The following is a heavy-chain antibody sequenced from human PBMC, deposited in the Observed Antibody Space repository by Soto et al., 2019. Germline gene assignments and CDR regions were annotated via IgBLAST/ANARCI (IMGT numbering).Heavy chain of an antibody. V-gene: IGHV3-23*01. J-gene: IGHJ4*02. CDR3: AKSVATTGTWTFDY. CDR1: GFTFSSYD. Sequence: GGSLRLSCAASGFTFSSYDMTWVRQAPGQVLEWVSAISGGGGRTYYADPLKGRFTISRDNSKNTLYLQMNRLRAEDTAVYYCAKSVATTGTWTFDYWGQGTPVTVSS. D-gene: IGHD6-13*01. CDR2: ISGGGGRT.